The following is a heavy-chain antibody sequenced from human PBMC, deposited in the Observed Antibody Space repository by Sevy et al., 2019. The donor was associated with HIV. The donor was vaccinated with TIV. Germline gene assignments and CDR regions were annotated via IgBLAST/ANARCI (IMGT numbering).Heavy chain of an antibody. CDR1: GFKFNGHG. CDR2: ISHDGDNK. J-gene: IGHJ3*02. Sequence: GGSLRLSCVAPGFKFNGHGVHWVRQAPGKGLQWVAGISHDGDNKNYADSVKGRFTISGDQSKNTVFLQMNTLTTEDTAVYYCARDYEVNNWRVFGAFDMWGLGTMVTVSS. D-gene: IGHD3-3*01. CDR3: ARDYEVNNWRVFGAFDM. V-gene: IGHV3-30*14.